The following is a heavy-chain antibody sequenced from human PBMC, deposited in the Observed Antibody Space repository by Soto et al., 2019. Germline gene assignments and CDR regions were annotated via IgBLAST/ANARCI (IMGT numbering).Heavy chain of an antibody. CDR1: GFTFSSYA. V-gene: IGHV3-23*01. D-gene: IGHD1-26*01. CDR3: AKDPVYGGSYFDY. J-gene: IGHJ4*02. CDR2: ISGSGGST. Sequence: EVQVLESGGGLVQPGGSLRLSCAASGFTFSSYAMRWVRQAPGKGLEWVSAISGSGGSTYYADSVKGRFTISRDNSKNTLYLQMNSLRAEDTAVYYCAKDPVYGGSYFDYWGQGTLVTVSS.